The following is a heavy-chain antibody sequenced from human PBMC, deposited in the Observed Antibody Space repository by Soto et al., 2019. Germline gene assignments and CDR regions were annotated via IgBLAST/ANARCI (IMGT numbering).Heavy chain of an antibody. CDR2: INHSGST. J-gene: IGHJ1*01. V-gene: IGHV4-34*01. D-gene: IGHD2-15*01. Sequence: SETLSLTCAVYGGSFSGYYWSWIRQPPGKGLEWIGEINHSGSTNYNPSLKSRVTISVDTSKNQFSLKLSSVTAADTAVYYCARDSVNCSGGSCSEYFQHWGQGTLVTVSS. CDR3: ARDSVNCSGGSCSEYFQH. CDR1: GGSFSGYY.